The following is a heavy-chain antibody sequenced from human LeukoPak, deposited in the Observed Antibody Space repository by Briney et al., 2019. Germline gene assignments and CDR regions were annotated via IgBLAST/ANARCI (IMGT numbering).Heavy chain of an antibody. Sequence: GGSLRLSCSASGFTFSSFGMHWVRQAPGKGLEWVTLMSYDGNNKYSADSVRGRFTISRDNSKNTLYLQMNSLRPEDMALYYCAKGLEYSSSMGAFDMWGQGTMVTVSS. CDR2: MSYDGNNK. CDR1: GFTFSSFG. CDR3: AKGLEYSSSMGAFDM. V-gene: IGHV3-30*18. J-gene: IGHJ3*02. D-gene: IGHD6-6*01.